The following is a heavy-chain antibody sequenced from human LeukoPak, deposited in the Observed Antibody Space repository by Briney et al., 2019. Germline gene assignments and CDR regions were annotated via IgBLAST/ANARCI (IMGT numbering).Heavy chain of an antibody. Sequence: PSETLSLTCAVYGGSFSGYYWSWIRQPPGKGLEWIGEINHSGSTNYNPSLKSRVTISVDTSKNQFSLKLSSVTAADTAVYYCARDLGGAGAFDGHYMDVWGKGTTVTISS. J-gene: IGHJ6*03. CDR3: ARDLGGAGAFDGHYMDV. CDR1: GGSFSGYY. V-gene: IGHV4-34*01. D-gene: IGHD3-9*01. CDR2: INHSGST.